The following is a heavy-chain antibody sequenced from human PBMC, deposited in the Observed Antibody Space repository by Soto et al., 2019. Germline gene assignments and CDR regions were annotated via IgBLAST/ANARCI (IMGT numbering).Heavy chain of an antibody. CDR2: IIPTSGTT. CDR3: ARKGLGLDY. Sequence: GASVKVSCKTSGATSNNYVIYWVRQAPGQGLEWMGGIIPTSGTTKYAQKFQGRVTITADESTSTAYMELSSLRSADTAVYYCARKGLGLDYWGQGTLVTVSS. J-gene: IGHJ4*02. CDR1: GATSNNYV. V-gene: IGHV1-69*13.